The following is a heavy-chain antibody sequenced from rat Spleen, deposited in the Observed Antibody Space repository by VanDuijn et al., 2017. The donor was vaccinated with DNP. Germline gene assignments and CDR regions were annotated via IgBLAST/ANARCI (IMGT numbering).Heavy chain of an antibody. J-gene: IGHJ2*01. V-gene: IGHV3-1*01. D-gene: IGHD1-5*01. CDR1: GYSITSSY. CDR2: ISSSGSA. CDR3: ARWNIGTSTLDY. Sequence: EVQLQESGPGLVKPSQSLSLTCSVTGYSITSSYRWNWIRKFPGNKLEWMGHISSSGSATYNPSLKSRFSITRDTSRNQFFLQLNSVTTEDTATYYCARWNIGTSTLDYWGQGVMVTVSS.